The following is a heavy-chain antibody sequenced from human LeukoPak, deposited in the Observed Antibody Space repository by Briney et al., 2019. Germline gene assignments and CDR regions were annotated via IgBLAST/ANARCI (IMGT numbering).Heavy chain of an antibody. D-gene: IGHD3-10*01. CDR3: AREGKVDAFDI. CDR2: ISSSSSFI. CDR1: GFTFSSYT. Sequence: GGSLRLSCTASGFTFSSYTMKWVRQAPGKGLEWVSSISSSSSFIYYADSVKGRFTISRDNAKNSLYLQLNSLRTEDTAVYYCAREGKVDAFDIWGQGTMVTVSS. V-gene: IGHV3-21*01. J-gene: IGHJ3*02.